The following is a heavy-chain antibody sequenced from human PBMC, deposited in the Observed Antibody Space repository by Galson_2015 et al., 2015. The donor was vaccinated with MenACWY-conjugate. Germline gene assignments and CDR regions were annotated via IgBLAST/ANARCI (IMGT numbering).Heavy chain of an antibody. V-gene: IGHV3-9*01. J-gene: IGHJ4*02. CDR2: ISWNGGTI. D-gene: IGHD3-10*01. CDR1: GFTFDDYA. Sequence: SLRLSCAASGFTFDDYAMHWVRQAPGKGLEWVSGISWNGGTIGYADSVKGRFTISRDNAKNSLYLQMNSLRAEDTAFYYCAKLPPGGGARGQGTLVTVSS. CDR3: AKLPPGGGA.